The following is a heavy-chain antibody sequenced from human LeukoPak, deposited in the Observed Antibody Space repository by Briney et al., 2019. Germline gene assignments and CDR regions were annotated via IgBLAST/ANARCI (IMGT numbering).Heavy chain of an antibody. CDR2: ISLIGGST. D-gene: IGHD6-13*01. CDR3: AKAFGIAAAGSAFDI. Sequence: GGSLRLSCAASGFTFSSYAMSWVRQPPGKGLEWVSTISLIGGSTYYTDSVKGRFTISRDNSKNTVYLQMNSLRAEDTAVYYCAKAFGIAAAGSAFDIWGQGTMVTVSS. V-gene: IGHV3-23*01. CDR1: GFTFSSYA. J-gene: IGHJ3*02.